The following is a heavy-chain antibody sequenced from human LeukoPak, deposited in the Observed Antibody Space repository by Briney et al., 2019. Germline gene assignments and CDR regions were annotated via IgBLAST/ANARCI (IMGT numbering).Heavy chain of an antibody. CDR3: ARGWYSRGWSLDY. J-gene: IGHJ4*02. CDR2: ISTRATTI. CDR1: GFTFSNYE. Sequence: GGSLRLSCAASGFTFSNYEMNCVREALGKGLGWVSYISTRATTIYYTDSVKGRFTISRDNANNSLYLQMNSLRAEDAAVYYCARGWYSRGWSLDYWGQGTLVTVSS. D-gene: IGHD6-19*01. V-gene: IGHV3-48*03.